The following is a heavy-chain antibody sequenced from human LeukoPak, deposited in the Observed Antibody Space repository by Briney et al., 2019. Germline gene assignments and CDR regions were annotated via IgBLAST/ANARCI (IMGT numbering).Heavy chain of an antibody. Sequence: PSETLSLTCAVSGGSFSGYYWTWIRQPPGKGLEWIGYIYYSGSTYYNPSLKSRVTISVDTSKNQFSLKLSSVTAADTAVYYCARDHYYYYGMDVWGQGTTVTVSS. V-gene: IGHV4-30-4*08. CDR1: GGSFSGYY. CDR2: IYYSGST. CDR3: ARDHYYYYGMDV. J-gene: IGHJ6*02.